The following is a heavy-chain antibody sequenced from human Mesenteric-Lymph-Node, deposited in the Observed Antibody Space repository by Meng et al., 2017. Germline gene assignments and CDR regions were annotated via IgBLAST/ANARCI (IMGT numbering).Heavy chain of an antibody. Sequence: QVQLQQWGAGLLKPSEILPLTCAVYGGSFSNYYWNWIRQSPGKGLEWIGEVSHGGTTNYNPSLKSRVSISVDTSSNQFSLELTSVTAADTAVYYCATLGLGWSGFDFWGQGTLVTVSS. D-gene: IGHD6-19*01. V-gene: IGHV4-34*01. CDR1: GGSFSNYY. J-gene: IGHJ4*02. CDR3: ATLGLGWSGFDF. CDR2: VSHGGTT.